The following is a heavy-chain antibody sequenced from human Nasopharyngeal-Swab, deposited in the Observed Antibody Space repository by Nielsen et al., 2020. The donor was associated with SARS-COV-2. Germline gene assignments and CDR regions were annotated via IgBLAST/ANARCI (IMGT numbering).Heavy chain of an antibody. Sequence: WGSLSLTCTASAGSIICNLWIWLRQRLGTGLEWLGYIYYSGTINYNPSLKSRVTISVDTSKNQFSMKLSSVTAADTAVYYCARGSIAAAGSNWYFDLWGRGTLVTFSS. CDR2: IYYSGTI. CDR1: AGSIICNL. D-gene: IGHD6-13*01. J-gene: IGHJ2*01. CDR3: ARGSIAAAGSNWYFDL. V-gene: IGHV4-59*01.